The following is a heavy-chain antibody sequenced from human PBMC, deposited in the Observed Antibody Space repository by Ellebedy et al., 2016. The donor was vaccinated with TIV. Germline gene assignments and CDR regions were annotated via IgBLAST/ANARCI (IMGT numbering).Heavy chain of an antibody. V-gene: IGHV6-1*01. Sequence: MPSETLSLTCVISGDSVSSNRATRNWIRQSPSRGLEWLGRTYYRSKWFSDYALSQRTRMNIKPDTSKNHFSLLLNSVTPDDSATYYCVRVGPTPSEDINSYSVYWGQGTLVSVSS. D-gene: IGHD2-15*01. CDR1: GDSVSSNRAT. CDR3: VRVGPTPSEDINSYSVY. CDR2: TYYRSKWFS. J-gene: IGHJ4*02.